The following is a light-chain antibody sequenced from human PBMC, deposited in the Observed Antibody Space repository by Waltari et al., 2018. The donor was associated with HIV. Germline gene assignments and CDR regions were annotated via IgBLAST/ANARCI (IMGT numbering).Light chain of an antibody. Sequence: DIQMTQSPSPLSASVGDRVTLTCRARQNIRSNLNWYQQRPGKAPKLLIYATSSLHNGVPPRFSGSGSGTDFTLTINSLQPEDFATYHCQQCYSSPRTFGQGTKVEIK. V-gene: IGKV1-39*01. CDR1: QNIRSN. CDR3: QQCYSSPRT. CDR2: ATS. J-gene: IGKJ1*01.